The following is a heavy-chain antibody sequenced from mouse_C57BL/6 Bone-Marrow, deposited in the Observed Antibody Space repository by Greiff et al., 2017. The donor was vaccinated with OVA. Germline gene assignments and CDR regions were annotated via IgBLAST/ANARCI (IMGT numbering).Heavy chain of an antibody. J-gene: IGHJ4*01. D-gene: IGHD1-1*01. Sequence: DVKLQESGGGLVQPKGSLKLSCAASGFSFNTYAMNWVRQAPGKGLEWVARIRSKSNNYATYYADSVKDRFTISRDDSESMLYLQMNNLKTEDTAMYYCVRHERYYGRGAMDYWGQGTSVTVSS. CDR3: VRHERYYGRGAMDY. V-gene: IGHV10-1*01. CDR2: IRSKSNNYAT. CDR1: GFSFNTYA.